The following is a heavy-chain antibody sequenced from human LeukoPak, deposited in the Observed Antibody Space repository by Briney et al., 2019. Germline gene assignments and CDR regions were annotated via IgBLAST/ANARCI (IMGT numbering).Heavy chain of an antibody. CDR3: ASSGWYLSLFDY. V-gene: IGHV4-38-2*01. J-gene: IGHJ4*02. CDR2: IYHSGST. Sequence: SETLSLTCAVSDYSIASGYYWGWIRQPPGKGLEWIGTIYHSGSTYFNPSLKNRVTISVDTSKNQFSLKLSSVTAADTAVYYCASSGWYLSLFDYWGQGTLVTVSS. D-gene: IGHD6-19*01. CDR1: DYSIASGYY.